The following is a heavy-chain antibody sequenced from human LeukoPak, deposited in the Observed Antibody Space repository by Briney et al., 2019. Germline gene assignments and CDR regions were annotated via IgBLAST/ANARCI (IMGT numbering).Heavy chain of an antibody. J-gene: IGHJ4*02. V-gene: IGHV3-23*01. Sequence: GGSLRLSCAASGVTFNNFVMNWVRQAPGKGLEWVSIITGSGGSTYYADSVKGRFTISRDNSKNTLYLHMSSLRADDTAVYYCAKAPVTTCRGAYCYPFDYWGQGTLVTVSS. CDR2: ITGSGGST. CDR1: GVTFNNFV. D-gene: IGHD2-21*01. CDR3: AKAPVTTCRGAYCYPFDY.